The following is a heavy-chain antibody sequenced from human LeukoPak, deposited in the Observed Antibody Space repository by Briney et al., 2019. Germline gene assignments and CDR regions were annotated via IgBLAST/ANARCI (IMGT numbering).Heavy chain of an antibody. J-gene: IGHJ4*02. V-gene: IGHV4-61*02. D-gene: IGHD2-2*01. Sequence: KPSETLSLTCTVSGGSISSGSYYWSWIRQPAGKGLEWIGRIYTSGSTNYNPSLKSRVTISVDTSKNQFSLKLSSVTAADTAVYYCARGEGVPTSSDYWGQGTLVPVSP. CDR1: GGSISSGSYY. CDR3: ARGEGVPTSSDY. CDR2: IYTSGST.